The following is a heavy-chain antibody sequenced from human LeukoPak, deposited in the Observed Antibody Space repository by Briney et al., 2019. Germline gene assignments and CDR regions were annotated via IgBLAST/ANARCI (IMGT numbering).Heavy chain of an antibody. J-gene: IGHJ4*02. D-gene: IGHD3-22*01. V-gene: IGHV3-21*01. CDR2: ISSSSSYI. CDR1: GFTFSSYI. CDR3: ARGVKYDNSGFYYLDY. Sequence: GGSLRLSCAASGFTFSSYIMNWVRQAPGKGLEWVSSISSSSSYIYYADSVKGRFTISRDNAKNSLYLQMNGLRAEDTAVYYCARGVKYDNSGFYYLDYWGQGTLVTASS.